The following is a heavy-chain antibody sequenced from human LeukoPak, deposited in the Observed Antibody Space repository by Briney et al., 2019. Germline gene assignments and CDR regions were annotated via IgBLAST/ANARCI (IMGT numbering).Heavy chain of an antibody. Sequence: GGSLRLSCAASGFTFSSYAMHWVRQAPGKGLEYVSAISSNGGSTYYANSVKGRFTISRDNSKNTLYLQMGSLRAEDMAVYYCARAASVDTAMEIAHFYLWGRGTLVTVSS. CDR3: ARAASVDTAMEIAHFYL. V-gene: IGHV3-64*01. D-gene: IGHD5-18*01. CDR1: GFTFSSYA. J-gene: IGHJ2*01. CDR2: ISSNGGST.